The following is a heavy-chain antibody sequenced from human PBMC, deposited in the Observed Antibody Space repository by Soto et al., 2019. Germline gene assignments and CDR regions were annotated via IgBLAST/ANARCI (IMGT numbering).Heavy chain of an antibody. CDR3: ARRGGERRLRWLGI. J-gene: IGHJ3*02. Sequence: PSETLSLTCAVYGGSFSGYYWSWIRQPPGKGLEWIGEINHSGSTNYNPSLKSRVTISVDTSKNQFSLKLSSVTAADTAVYYCARRGGERRLRWLGIWGQGTMVTVSS. CDR2: INHSGST. D-gene: IGHD4-17*01. V-gene: IGHV4-34*01. CDR1: GGSFSGYY.